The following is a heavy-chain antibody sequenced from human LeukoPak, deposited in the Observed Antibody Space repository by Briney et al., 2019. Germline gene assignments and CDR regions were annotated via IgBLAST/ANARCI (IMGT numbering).Heavy chain of an antibody. CDR1: GFTFSSYG. V-gene: IGHV3-33*08. CDR2: IWYGGSNK. D-gene: IGHD6-19*01. Sequence: PGGSLRLSCAASGFTFSSYGMHWVRQAPGKGLEWVAVIWYGGSNKYYADSVKGRFTISRDNSKNTLYLQVNGLRAEDTAVYYCAIADNSGWSCFDYWGQGTLVAVSS. CDR3: AIADNSGWSCFDY. J-gene: IGHJ4*02.